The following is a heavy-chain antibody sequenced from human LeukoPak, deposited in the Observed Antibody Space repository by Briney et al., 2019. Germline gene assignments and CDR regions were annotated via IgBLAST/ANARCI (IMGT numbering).Heavy chain of an antibody. CDR2: IYSGGST. J-gene: IGHJ4*02. CDR1: GFTVSSNY. D-gene: IGHD1-7*01. Sequence: PGGSLRLSCAASGFTVSSNYMSWVRQAPGKGLEWVSVIYSGGSTYYADSVKGRFTISRDNPKNTLYLQMNSLRAEDTAVYYCAKYNWNYSYFDYWGQGTLVTVSS. CDR3: AKYNWNYSYFDY. V-gene: IGHV3-66*01.